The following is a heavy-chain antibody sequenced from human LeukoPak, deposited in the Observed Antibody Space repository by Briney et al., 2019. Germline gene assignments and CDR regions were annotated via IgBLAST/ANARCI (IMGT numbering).Heavy chain of an antibody. J-gene: IGHJ4*02. Sequence: ASVKVSCKTSGYTFTSYGISWVRQAPGQGLEWMGWISAYNGNTNYAQKLQGRVTMTRDTSTSTVYMELSSLRSEDTAVYYCARDRDGYNTPHFDYWGQGTLVTVSS. CDR1: GYTFTSYG. V-gene: IGHV1-18*01. D-gene: IGHD5-24*01. CDR3: ARDRDGYNTPHFDY. CDR2: ISAYNGNT.